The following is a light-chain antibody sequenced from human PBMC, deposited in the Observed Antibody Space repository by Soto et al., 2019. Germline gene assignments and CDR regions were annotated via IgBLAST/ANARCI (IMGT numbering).Light chain of an antibody. Sequence: SALTQPPSVSGAPGQRVTISCTGSSSNIGAGYDVHWYQQLPGTAPKLLIYGSKNRPSGVPDRFSGSKSGTSASLAITGLQPEDEADYYCQSYDSSLSAVFGGGTQLTVV. CDR2: GSK. J-gene: IGLJ7*01. CDR1: SSNIGAGYD. V-gene: IGLV1-40*01. CDR3: QSYDSSLSAV.